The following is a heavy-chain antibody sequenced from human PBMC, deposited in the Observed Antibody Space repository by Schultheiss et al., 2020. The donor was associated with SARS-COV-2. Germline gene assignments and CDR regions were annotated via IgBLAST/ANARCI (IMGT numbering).Heavy chain of an antibody. V-gene: IGHV4-59*08. D-gene: IGHD5-24*01. J-gene: IGHJ4*02. CDR2: IYYSGST. Sequence: SETLSLTCTVSGGSISSYYWSWIRQPPGKGLEWIGYIYYSGSTNYNPSLKSRVTISVDTSRNQFSLKLNSVSAADTAVYFCARQIKVGSYYNSATLSFIWGRGALVTVSS. CDR3: ARQIKVGSYYNSATLSFI. CDR1: GGSISSYY.